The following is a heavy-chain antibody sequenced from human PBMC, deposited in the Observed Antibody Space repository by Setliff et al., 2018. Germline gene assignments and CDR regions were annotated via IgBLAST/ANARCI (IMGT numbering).Heavy chain of an antibody. D-gene: IGHD3-3*01. V-gene: IGHV3-48*04. Sequence: GGSLRLSCAASGFTFSSYAVSWVRQAPGKGLEWVSTISSSGSTIYYADSVKGRFTISRDNAKNSLYLQMNSLRAEDTAVYYCARIDLGGSGYPDYWGQGTLVTVSS. CDR1: GFTFSSYA. J-gene: IGHJ4*02. CDR3: ARIDLGGSGYPDY. CDR2: ISSSGSTI.